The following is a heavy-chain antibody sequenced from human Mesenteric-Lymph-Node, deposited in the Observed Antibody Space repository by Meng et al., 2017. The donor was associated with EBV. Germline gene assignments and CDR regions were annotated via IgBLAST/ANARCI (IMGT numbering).Heavy chain of an antibody. CDR3: ARERRVG. CDR1: GFTFSNYW. CDR2: INTDGTST. Sequence: VGESGGQLVQPGWSLRLSCAASGFTFSNYWMHWVRQAPGKGLVWVSRINTDGTSTYYADSVKGRFTISRDNAKNTLYLQMNSLRAEDTAMYYCARERRVGWGQGTLVTVSS. J-gene: IGHJ4*02. V-gene: IGHV3-74*01.